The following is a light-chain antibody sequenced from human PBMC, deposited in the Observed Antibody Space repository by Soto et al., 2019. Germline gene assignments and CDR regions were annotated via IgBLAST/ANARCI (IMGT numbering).Light chain of an antibody. CDR1: QSISSW. Sequence: DNQMTQSPSTLSASVGDRVTITCRASQSISSWLAWYQQKPGKAPKLLIYDASSLKSGVPSRFSGSGSGTEFTLTISSLQPEDFATCYCQKYNSHPWTFGQGTKVEIK. V-gene: IGKV1-5*01. J-gene: IGKJ1*01. CDR3: QKYNSHPWT. CDR2: DAS.